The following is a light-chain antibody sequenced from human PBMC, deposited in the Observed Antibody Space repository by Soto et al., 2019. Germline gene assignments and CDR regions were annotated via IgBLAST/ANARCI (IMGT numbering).Light chain of an antibody. CDR3: SSFTRSSTWL. Sequence: QSALTQPASVSGSPGQSITISCTGTSSDVGGYNYVSWYQQHPGKAPKLMIYEVNNRRSGVSNRVSGSKSGNTASLTISGLQAEDEADYYCSSFTRSSTWLFGGGTKLTVL. J-gene: IGLJ3*02. CDR2: EVN. V-gene: IGLV2-14*01. CDR1: SSDVGGYNY.